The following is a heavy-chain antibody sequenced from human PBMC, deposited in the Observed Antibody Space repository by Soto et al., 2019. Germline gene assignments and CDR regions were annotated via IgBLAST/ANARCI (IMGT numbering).Heavy chain of an antibody. D-gene: IGHD1-1*01. CDR3: AREPKLPPPGIPDY. CDR1: GGSVNSDDYY. CDR2: IFYSGRT. J-gene: IGHJ4*01. V-gene: IGHV4-31*03. Sequence: QVHLPESGPGLVKPSQTLSLTCTVSGGSVNSDDYYWSWIRQHPGKVLEWFGYIFYSGRTYYNPPLKSRGTMSTDTSKNQSSLTLSAVTAADTAVYYCAREPKLPPPGIPDYRGQGTLVTLPS.